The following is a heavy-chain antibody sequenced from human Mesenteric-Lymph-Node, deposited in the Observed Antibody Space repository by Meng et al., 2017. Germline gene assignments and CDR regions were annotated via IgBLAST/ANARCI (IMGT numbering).Heavy chain of an antibody. D-gene: IGHD4-17*01. CDR1: GYTFTSYY. J-gene: IGHJ4*02. CDR2: INPNSGGT. V-gene: IGHV1-2*06. Sequence: ASVKVSCKASGYTFTSYYMHWVRQAPGQGLEWMGRINPNSGGTNYAQKFQGRVTMTRDTSISTAYMELSRLRSDDTAVYYCARDGDDYGDYLKEASATNHHLDYWGQGTLVTVSS. CDR3: ARDGDDYGDYLKEASATNHHLDY.